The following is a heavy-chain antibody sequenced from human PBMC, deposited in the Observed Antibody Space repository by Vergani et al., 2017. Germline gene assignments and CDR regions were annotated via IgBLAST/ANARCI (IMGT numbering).Heavy chain of an antibody. CDR3: AKRYDSSGYYYEGSDAFDI. CDR1: GFTFSSYG. J-gene: IGHJ3*02. D-gene: IGHD3-22*01. V-gene: IGHV3-33*06. CDR2: IWYDGSNK. Sequence: QVQLVESGGGVVQPGRSLRLSCAASGFTFSSYGMHWVRQAPGKGLEWVAVIWYDGSNKYYADSVKGRFTISRDNSKNTLYLQMNSLRAEDTAVYYCAKRYDSSGYYYEGSDAFDIWGQGTMVTVSS.